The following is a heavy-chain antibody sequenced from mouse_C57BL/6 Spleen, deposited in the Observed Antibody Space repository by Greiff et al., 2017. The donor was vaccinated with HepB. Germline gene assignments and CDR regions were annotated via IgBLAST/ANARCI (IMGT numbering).Heavy chain of an antibody. CDR1: GFTFSSYG. CDR3: ARHDYGNPAWFAY. V-gene: IGHV5-6*01. Sequence: EVHLVESGGDLVKPGGSLKLSCAASGFTFSSYGMSWVRQTPDKRLEWVATISSGGSYTYYPDSVKGRFTISRDNAKNTLYLQMSSLKSEDTAMYYCARHDYGNPAWFAYWGQGTLVTVSA. J-gene: IGHJ3*01. CDR2: ISSGGSYT. D-gene: IGHD2-1*01.